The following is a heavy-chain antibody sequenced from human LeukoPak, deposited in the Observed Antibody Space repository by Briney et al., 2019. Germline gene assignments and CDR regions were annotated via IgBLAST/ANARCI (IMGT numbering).Heavy chain of an antibody. CDR3: ARDYDYVWGSPGSAFDI. D-gene: IGHD3-16*01. CDR2: ISAYNGNT. V-gene: IGHV1-18*01. Sequence: ASVKVSCKASGYTFTSYGISWVRQAPGQGLEWMGWISAYNGNTNYAQKLQGRVTMTTDTSTSTAYMELRSLRSDDTAVYYCARDYDYVWGSPGSAFDIWGRGTMVTVSS. CDR1: GYTFTSYG. J-gene: IGHJ3*02.